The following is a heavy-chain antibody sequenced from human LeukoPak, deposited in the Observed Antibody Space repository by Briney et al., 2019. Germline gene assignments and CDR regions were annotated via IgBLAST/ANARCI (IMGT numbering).Heavy chain of an antibody. CDR2: INTNNGGR. CDR1: GYTFSGYY. CDR3: ARDYLSGSYSY. J-gene: IGHJ4*02. V-gene: IGHV1-2*02. D-gene: IGHD1-26*01. Sequence: ASVTVTCTASGYTFSGYYLHWLRQAPAPGLEGMGWINTNNGGRNNAQTFQGRVIITREKSINTAYFDLIRLRYDDRAGYYCARDYLSGSYSYWGQGTLVTVSS.